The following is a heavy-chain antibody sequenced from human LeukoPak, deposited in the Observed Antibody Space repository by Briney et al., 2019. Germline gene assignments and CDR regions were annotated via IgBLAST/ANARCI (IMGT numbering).Heavy chain of an antibody. V-gene: IGHV3-7*01. CDR1: GFSVSNYY. Sequence: TGGSLRLSCAVSGFSVSNYYMNWVRQAPGKGLEWVANIKEDGSEKYYVDSVKGRFTISRDNAKNSLYLQMNSLRAEDTAVYHCARDPRPWGQGTLVTVSS. J-gene: IGHJ5*02. CDR3: ARDPRP. CDR2: IKEDGSEK.